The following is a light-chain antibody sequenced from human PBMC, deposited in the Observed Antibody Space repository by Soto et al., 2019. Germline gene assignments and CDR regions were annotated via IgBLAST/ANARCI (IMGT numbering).Light chain of an antibody. CDR1: QDIRNF. V-gene: IGKV1-27*01. Sequence: DIQMTQSPTSLSASVGDRVTITCRASQDIRNFVAWYQQKPGKAPKLLIYAASTLQSGVPSRFSGSGSGTDFTLTINSLQPEDFPTYSCQKYSSVPVFGPGTKVQIK. J-gene: IGKJ3*01. CDR3: QKYSSVPV. CDR2: AAS.